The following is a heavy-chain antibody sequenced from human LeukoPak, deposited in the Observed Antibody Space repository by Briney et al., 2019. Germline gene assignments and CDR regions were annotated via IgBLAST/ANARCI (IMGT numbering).Heavy chain of an antibody. V-gene: IGHV4-34*01. J-gene: IGHJ4*02. CDR2: INHSGST. CDR1: GGSFSGYY. Sequence: SETLSLTCAVYGGSFSGYYWSWIRQPPGKGLEWIGEINHSGSTNYNPSLKSRVTISVDTSKNQSSLKLSSVTAADTAVYYFARIPRAGLWGYIAVAARDYWGQGTLVTVSS. CDR3: ARIPRAGLWGYIAVAARDY. D-gene: IGHD6-19*01.